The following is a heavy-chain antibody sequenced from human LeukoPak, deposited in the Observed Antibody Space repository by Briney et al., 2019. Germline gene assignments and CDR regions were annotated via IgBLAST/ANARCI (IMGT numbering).Heavy chain of an antibody. D-gene: IGHD3-22*01. CDR1: GFTFSSYA. CDR2: ISGSGGST. V-gene: IGHV3-23*01. Sequence: GGSLRLSCAASGFTFSSYAMSWVRQAPGKGLEWVSAISGSGGSTYYADSVKGRFTISRDNSKNTLYLQMNSLRAEDTAVYYCAKKLWHYDSSGYYDYWGQGTLVTVSS. CDR3: AKKLWHYDSSGYYDY. J-gene: IGHJ4*02.